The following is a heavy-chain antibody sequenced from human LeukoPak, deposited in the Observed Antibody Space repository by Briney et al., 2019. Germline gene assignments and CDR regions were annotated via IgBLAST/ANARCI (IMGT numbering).Heavy chain of an antibody. CDR1: GFTFSTYN. Sequence: PGGPLRLSCAASGFTFSTYNMHWVRQAPGKGLEWVSSISGTSRSTYIYYADSVKGRFTISRDNAENSLYLQMNSLRAEDTAVYYCARPSINDYGDFGYWGQGTLVTVSS. D-gene: IGHD4-17*01. J-gene: IGHJ4*02. V-gene: IGHV3-21*01. CDR3: ARPSINDYGDFGY. CDR2: ISGTSRSTYI.